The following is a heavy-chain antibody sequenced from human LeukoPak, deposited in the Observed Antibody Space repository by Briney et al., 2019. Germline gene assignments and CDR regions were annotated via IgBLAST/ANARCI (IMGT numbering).Heavy chain of an antibody. CDR3: ARADYYDSSGYLLEVYYFDY. Sequence: SVKVSCKASGGTFSSYAISWVRQAPGRGLEWMGGIIPIFGTANYAQKFQGRVTITTDESTSTAYMELSSLRSEDTAVYYCARADYYDSSGYLLEVYYFDYWGQGTLVTVSS. J-gene: IGHJ4*02. CDR1: GGTFSSYA. V-gene: IGHV1-69*05. CDR2: IIPIFGTA. D-gene: IGHD3-22*01.